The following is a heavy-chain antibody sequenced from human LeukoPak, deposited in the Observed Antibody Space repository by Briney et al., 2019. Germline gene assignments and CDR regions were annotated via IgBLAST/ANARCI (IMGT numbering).Heavy chain of an antibody. CDR3: ARLYGDYVGF. V-gene: IGHV4-39*01. Sequence: PSETLSLTCTVSGGSISSHYWGWIRQPPGKGLEWIGSIYYSGSTYYNPSLKSRVTISVDTSKNQFSLKLSSVTAADTAVYYCARLYGDYVGFWGQGTLVTVSS. CDR1: GGSISSHY. CDR2: IYYSGST. D-gene: IGHD4-17*01. J-gene: IGHJ4*02.